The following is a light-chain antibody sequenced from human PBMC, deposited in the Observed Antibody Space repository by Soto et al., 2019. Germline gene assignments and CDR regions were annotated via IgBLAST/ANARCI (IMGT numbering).Light chain of an antibody. V-gene: IGKV3-11*01. CDR3: QLRHWPWT. J-gene: IGKJ1*01. Sequence: EIVLTQSPATLSLSPGERATLSCQASQSVGSWLAWYQQKPGQPPRLLIYDVSNRATGIPARFSGSGSGTDFTVTISSLDPEDFAVYYCQLRHWPWTFGQGNTLEIK. CDR1: QSVGSW. CDR2: DVS.